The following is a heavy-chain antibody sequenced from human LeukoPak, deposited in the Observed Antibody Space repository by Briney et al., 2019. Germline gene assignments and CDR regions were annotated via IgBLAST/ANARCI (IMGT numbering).Heavy chain of an antibody. D-gene: IGHD3-10*01. CDR2: IYTSGST. Sequence: PSETLSLTCTVSGGSISSYYWSWIRQPAGKGLEWIGRIYTSGSTNYNPSLKSRVTMSVDTSKNQLSLKLSSVTAADTAVYYCARGRFGELLYTASDAFDIWGQGTMVTVSS. J-gene: IGHJ3*02. V-gene: IGHV4-4*07. CDR3: ARGRFGELLYTASDAFDI. CDR1: GGSISSYY.